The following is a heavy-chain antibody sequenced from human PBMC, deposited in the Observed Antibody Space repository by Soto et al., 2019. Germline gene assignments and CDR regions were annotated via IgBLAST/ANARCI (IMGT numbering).Heavy chain of an antibody. Sequence: SETLSLTCTVSGGSISSYYWSWIRQPPGKGLEWIGYIYYSGSTNYNPSLKSRVTISVDTSKNQFSLKLSSVTAADTAVYYCAIPVDCICTSCYAYYYYYGMDVWGQGTTVTVSS. D-gene: IGHD2-2*01. J-gene: IGHJ6*02. V-gene: IGHV4-59*08. CDR2: IYYSGST. CDR1: GGSISSYY. CDR3: AIPVDCICTSCYAYYYYYGMDV.